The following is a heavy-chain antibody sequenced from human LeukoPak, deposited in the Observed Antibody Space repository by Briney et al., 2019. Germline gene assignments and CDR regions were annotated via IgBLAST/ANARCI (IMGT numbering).Heavy chain of an antibody. CDR1: GYTFTGYY. CDR2: INPNCGGT. Sequence: ASVKVSCKASGYTFTGYYMHWVRQAPGQGLEWMGWINPNCGGTNYAQKFQGWVTMTRDTSISTAYMELSRLRSDDTAVYYCARDSAAAGRNSYYYYYGMDVWGQGTTVTVSS. CDR3: ARDSAAAGRNSYYYYYGMDV. V-gene: IGHV1-2*04. D-gene: IGHD6-13*01. J-gene: IGHJ6*02.